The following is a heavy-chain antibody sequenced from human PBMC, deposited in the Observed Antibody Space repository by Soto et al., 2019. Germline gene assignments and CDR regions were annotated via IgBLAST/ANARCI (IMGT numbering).Heavy chain of an antibody. CDR3: AKVPTGEMATVFQAFDI. CDR1: GFTFSSYA. CDR2: ISYSGGST. Sequence: GGSLRLSCAASGFTFSSYAMSWVRQAPGKRLEWVSAISYSGGSTYYADPVKGRFTISRDNSKNTLYLQMNSLRVDDTAVYYCAKVPTGEMATVFQAFDIWGQGTMVTVSS. V-gene: IGHV3-23*01. J-gene: IGHJ3*02. D-gene: IGHD4-4*01.